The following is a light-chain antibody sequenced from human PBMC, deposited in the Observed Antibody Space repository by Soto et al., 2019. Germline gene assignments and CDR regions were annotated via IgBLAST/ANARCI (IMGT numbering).Light chain of an antibody. CDR1: HDSSNN. J-gene: IGKJ4*01. V-gene: IGKV1-33*01. CDR2: DTF. CDR3: QQVDSLPLT. Sequence: DIQMTQSPSSLSASVGDRVTITCQASHDSSNNLYWYQHKPGNDPKLLIYDTFILETGVHSRFSGSRSGTAGTVTISSLHPEDFTTYYCQQVDSLPLTCGGGTKVEIK.